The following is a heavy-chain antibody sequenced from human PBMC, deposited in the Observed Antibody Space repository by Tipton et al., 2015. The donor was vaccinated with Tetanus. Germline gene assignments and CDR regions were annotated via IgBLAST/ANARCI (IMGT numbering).Heavy chain of an antibody. CDR3: AKGGGHSGSWSDYLDS. CDR2: LSKRGRT. J-gene: IGHJ4*02. Sequence: SLRLSCAASGFTVSNTDMDWVRQAPGKGPEWVSGLSKRGRTYYTESVEGRFTISRDSSKNTLSLQMNSLRADDTAVYYCAKGGGHSGSWSDYLDSWGQGTLVTVSS. V-gene: IGHV3-53*01. CDR1: GFTVSNTD. D-gene: IGHD6-13*01.